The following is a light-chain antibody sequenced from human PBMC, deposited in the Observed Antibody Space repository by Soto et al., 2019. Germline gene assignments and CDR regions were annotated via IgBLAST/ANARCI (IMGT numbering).Light chain of an antibody. V-gene: IGLV2-14*01. CDR2: DVS. CDR3: SSYRSSVR. J-gene: IGLJ2*01. CDR1: SSDVGGYNY. Sequence: QLVLTQPASVSGSPGQSITISCTGTSSDVGGYNYVSWYQQHPGKAPKLMIYDVSYRPSGASNRFSGSKSGNTASLTISGLQAEDEADYYCSSYRSSVRFGGGTKLTVL.